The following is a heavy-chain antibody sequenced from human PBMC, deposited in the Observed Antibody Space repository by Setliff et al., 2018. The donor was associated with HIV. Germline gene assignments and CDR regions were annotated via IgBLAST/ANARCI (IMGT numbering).Heavy chain of an antibody. D-gene: IGHD1-26*01. J-gene: IGHJ4*02. Sequence: PGGSLRLSCAVSGFTFEDYDMNWVRQAPGKGPEWVSSISKNSFSIYYTDSVKGRFTVSRDNSRDTLYLQMNSLRAEDTAVYYCATGRLRATSPFDNWGQGTLVTVSS. CDR2: ISKNSFSI. CDR3: ATGRLRATSPFDN. CDR1: GFTFEDYD. V-gene: IGHV3-23*01.